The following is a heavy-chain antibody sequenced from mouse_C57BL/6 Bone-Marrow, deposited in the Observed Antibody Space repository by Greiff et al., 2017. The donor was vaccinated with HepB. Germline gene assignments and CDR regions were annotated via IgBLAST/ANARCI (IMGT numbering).Heavy chain of an antibody. J-gene: IGHJ1*03. Sequence: QVQLQQPGAELVMPGASVKLSCKASGYTFTSYWTHWVKQRPGQGLEWIGEIDPSDSYTNYNQKFKGKSTLTVDKSSSTAYMQLSSLTSEDSAVYYCARSYDGYFGYFDVWGTGTTVTVSS. CDR2: IDPSDSYT. CDR3: ARSYDGYFGYFDV. CDR1: GYTFTSYW. D-gene: IGHD2-3*01. V-gene: IGHV1-69*01.